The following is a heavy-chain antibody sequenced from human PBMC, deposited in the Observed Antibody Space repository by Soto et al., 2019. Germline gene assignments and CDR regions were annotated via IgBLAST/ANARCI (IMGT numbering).Heavy chain of an antibody. V-gene: IGHV3-21*04. CDR3: PRVGRALDFDWLPLHNY. J-gene: IGHJ4*02. D-gene: IGHD3-9*01. Sequence: PGGSLRLSSAASGFSLSSYSMNWVRHAPGKGLEWVSSISSSSSYIYYADSVKGRFTISRDNSKNTPYLQMNSLRAEDTAVYSFPRVGRALDFDWLPLHNYWGKGTRFT. CDR1: GFSLSSYS. CDR2: ISSSSSYI.